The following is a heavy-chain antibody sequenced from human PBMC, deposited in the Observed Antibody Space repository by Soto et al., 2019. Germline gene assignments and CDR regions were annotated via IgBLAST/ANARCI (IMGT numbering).Heavy chain of an antibody. CDR3: ARLDIVVAATRDDDAFDI. D-gene: IGHD2-15*01. Sequence: ASVKVSCKASGYTFTGYYMHWVRQAPGQGLEWMGWINPNSGGTNYAQKFQGRVTMTRDTSISTAYMELSRLRSDDTAVYYCARLDIVVAATRDDDAFDIWGQGTMVTVS. V-gene: IGHV1-2*02. CDR2: INPNSGGT. J-gene: IGHJ3*02. CDR1: GYTFTGYY.